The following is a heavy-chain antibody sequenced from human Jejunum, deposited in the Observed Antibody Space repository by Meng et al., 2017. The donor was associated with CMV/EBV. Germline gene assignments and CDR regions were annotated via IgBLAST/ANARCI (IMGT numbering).Heavy chain of an antibody. J-gene: IGHJ4*02. CDR2: ISYDGSNE. D-gene: IGHD1-14*01. CDR1: GFIFSTYA. Sequence: QVQRAESGGCVVLPGRCLVLSCAVSGFIFSTYAMYGVRQAQGKGLEWVAIISYDGSNEYYADSVKVRFTVSRDNSKNTLYLQMNSLTVEDTAIYYCARDNNGDYWGQGTLVTVSS. CDR3: ARDNNGDY. V-gene: IGHV3-30-3*01.